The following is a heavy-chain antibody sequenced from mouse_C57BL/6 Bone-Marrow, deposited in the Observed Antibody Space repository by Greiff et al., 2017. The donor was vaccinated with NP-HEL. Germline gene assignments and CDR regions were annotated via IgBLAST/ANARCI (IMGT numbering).Heavy chain of an antibody. D-gene: IGHD2-1*01. V-gene: IGHV1-50*01. Sequence: QVQLKQPGAELVKPGASVKLSCKASGYTFTSYWMQWVKQRPGQGLEWIGEIDPSDSYTNYNQKFKGKATLTVDTSSSTAYMQLSSLTSEDSAVYYCARWYPWYAMDYWGQGTSVTVSS. CDR2: IDPSDSYT. J-gene: IGHJ4*01. CDR3: ARWYPWYAMDY. CDR1: GYTFTSYW.